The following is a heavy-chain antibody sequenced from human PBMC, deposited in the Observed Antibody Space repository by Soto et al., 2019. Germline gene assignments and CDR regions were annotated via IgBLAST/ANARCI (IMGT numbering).Heavy chain of an antibody. CDR3: VRYVGFDFDH. CDR2: TYYRSKWYN. D-gene: IGHD1-26*01. Sequence: SQTLSLTSAISGDSVFSNTAAWNWIRQSPSRGLEWVGRTYYRSKWYNDYAVTVKSRIAINPDTSKNQFSLHLNSVTPDDTALYYCVRYVGFDFDHWGQGTQVTGSS. CDR1: GDSVFSNTAA. J-gene: IGHJ4*02. V-gene: IGHV6-1*01.